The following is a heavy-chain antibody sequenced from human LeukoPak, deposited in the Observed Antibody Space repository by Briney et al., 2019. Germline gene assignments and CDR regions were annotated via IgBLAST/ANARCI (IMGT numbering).Heavy chain of an antibody. V-gene: IGHV1-2*02. CDR3: ARDKLRYFDY. J-gene: IGHJ4*02. D-gene: IGHD3-10*01. CDR1: GYTFSSYG. CDR2: IKPKSGGT. Sequence: ASVKVSCKSSGYTFSSYGISWVRQAPGQGLEWMGWIKPKSGGTNYAQQFQGRVTMTRDTSISTAYMELSRLRSNDTAMYYCARDKLRYFDYWGQGTLVTVSS.